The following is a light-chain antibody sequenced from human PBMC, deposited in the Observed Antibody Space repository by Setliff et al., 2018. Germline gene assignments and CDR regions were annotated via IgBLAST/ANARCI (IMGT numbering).Light chain of an antibody. CDR1: SSDVGGYNY. J-gene: IGLJ1*01. V-gene: IGLV2-14*01. CDR3: GSYTSSSTYV. Sequence: QSALTQPASVSGSPGQSITISCTGTSSDVGGYNYVSWYQQHPGKAPKLTIYDVSKRPSGVSNRFSGSKSGNTASLTISGLQAEDEADYYCGSYTSSSTYVFGTGTKVTVL. CDR2: DVS.